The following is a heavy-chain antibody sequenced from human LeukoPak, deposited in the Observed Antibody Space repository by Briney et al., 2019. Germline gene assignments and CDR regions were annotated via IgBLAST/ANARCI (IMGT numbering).Heavy chain of an antibody. CDR1: GGTFNSYA. J-gene: IGHJ4*02. CDR3: ARDGVEMSGYSTPFDY. Sequence: ASVTVSFTASGGTFNSYAISWVRQAPGQGLEWMGGVIPIFGTANYAQKFQGRVTITADESTSTAYMELSSLRSEDTAVYYCARDGVEMSGYSTPFDYWGQGTLVTVSS. CDR2: VIPIFGTA. D-gene: IGHD3-3*01. V-gene: IGHV1-69*13.